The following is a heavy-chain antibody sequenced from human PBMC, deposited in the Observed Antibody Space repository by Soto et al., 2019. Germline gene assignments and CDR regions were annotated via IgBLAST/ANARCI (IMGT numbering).Heavy chain of an antibody. CDR2: INHSGRV. CDR1: GGSFSGHS. J-gene: IGHJ5*01. Sequence: SETLSLTCAVYGGSFSGHSWTWIRQSPGKGLEWIGDINHSGRVNYSPSLKSRVTISLDTSKNQFSLTLSAVTAADTAMYYCSTRDYDTKGYYRFDPWGQGTLVTVSS. CDR3: STRDYDTKGYYRFDP. V-gene: IGHV4-34*01. D-gene: IGHD3-22*01.